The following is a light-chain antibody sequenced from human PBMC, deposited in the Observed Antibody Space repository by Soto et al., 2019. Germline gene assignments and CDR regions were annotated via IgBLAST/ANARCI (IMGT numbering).Light chain of an antibody. V-gene: IGLV2-11*01. Sequence: QSALTQPRSVSGSPGQSVTISCTGTNSDVGRYNFVSWYQQLPGKAPKLLISAVSQRPSGVPDRFSGSKSGNTASLTISGLQADDEADYFCYSYTASDIRVFGGGTQLTVL. CDR2: AVS. CDR3: YSYTASDIRV. CDR1: NSDVGRYNF. J-gene: IGLJ7*01.